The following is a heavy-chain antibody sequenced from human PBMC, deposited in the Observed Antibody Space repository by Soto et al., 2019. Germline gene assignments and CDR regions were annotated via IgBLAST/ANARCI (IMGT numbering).Heavy chain of an antibody. Sequence: GASVKVCWKASGYTFTGYYMHWVRQAPGQGLEWMGWINPNSGGTNYAQKFQGWVTMTRDTSISTAYMELSSLRSDDTAVYYCARDSPTYYDFWSDQLSMSGMDVWGQGTTVTVSS. CDR1: GYTFTGYY. V-gene: IGHV1-2*04. D-gene: IGHD3-3*01. J-gene: IGHJ6*01. CDR2: INPNSGGT. CDR3: ARDSPTYYDFWSDQLSMSGMDV.